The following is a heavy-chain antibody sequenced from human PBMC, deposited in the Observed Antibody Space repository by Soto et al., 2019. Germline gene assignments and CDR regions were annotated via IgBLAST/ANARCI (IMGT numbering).Heavy chain of an antibody. V-gene: IGHV1-18*01. CDR2: ISAYNGNT. J-gene: IGHJ4*02. CDR1: GYTITSYG. Sequence: QVQLVQSGAEVKKPGASVKVSCKASGYTITSYGISWVRQAPGQGLEWMGWISAYNGNTNYAQKLQGRVTMTTDTSTSTAYMELRSLRSDDTAVYYCARARLDIVLVPAAYYFDYWGQGTLVTVSS. CDR3: ARARLDIVLVPAAYYFDY. D-gene: IGHD2-2*03.